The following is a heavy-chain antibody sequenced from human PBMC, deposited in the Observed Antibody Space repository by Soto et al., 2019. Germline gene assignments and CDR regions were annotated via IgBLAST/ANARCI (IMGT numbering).Heavy chain of an antibody. Sequence: EGDLRLTSAASGFTFTTYRMHWVRLPPGKGLLWVSRISRDGNGTTHAESVKGRFTISRDNTKNTLYLQMNSLRVEDKAVYYCGPLGKFGVVIGHWGQGTLVTVSS. J-gene: IGHJ4*02. D-gene: IGHD3-3*01. CDR1: GFTFTTYR. V-gene: IGHV3-74*03. CDR3: GPLGKFGVVIGH. CDR2: ISRDGNGT.